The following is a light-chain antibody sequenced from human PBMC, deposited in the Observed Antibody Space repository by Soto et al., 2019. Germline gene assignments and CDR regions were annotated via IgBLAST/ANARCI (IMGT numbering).Light chain of an antibody. J-gene: IGKJ4*02. CDR2: GAS. V-gene: IGKV3-20*01. Sequence: ETVLTQSPGTLSLSPGEGATLSCRASQTVKNDYLAWYQQRRGLAPRLLVYGASGRATGIPDRFSGSGSGTDFTLTITRLEPEDFAVYYCQQYCTSPLTFGGGTKVEIK. CDR1: QTVKNDY. CDR3: QQYCTSPLT.